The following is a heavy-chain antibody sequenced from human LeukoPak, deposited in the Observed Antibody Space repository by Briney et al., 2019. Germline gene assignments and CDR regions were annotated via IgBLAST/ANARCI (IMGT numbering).Heavy chain of an antibody. J-gene: IGHJ3*01. CDR2: VYISGNT. CDR3: ARVPYYHSSGFYGDAFDF. D-gene: IGHD3-22*01. Sequence: SQTLSLTCTVSGGSTTAYYWSWIPQPAGKGMEWIGRVYISGNTDYNPSLKSRVTMPVDTSKNQFSLRLTSVTAADTAVYYCARVPYYHSSGFYGDAFDFWGQGTMVIVSS. CDR1: GGSTTAYY. V-gene: IGHV4-4*07.